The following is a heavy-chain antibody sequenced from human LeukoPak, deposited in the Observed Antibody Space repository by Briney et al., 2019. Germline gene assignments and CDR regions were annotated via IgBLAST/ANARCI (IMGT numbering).Heavy chain of an antibody. Sequence: GESLRLSCEASGFTFSTYSISWVRQAPGKGLEWISSITIGSIYTYYADSVKGRFTISRDNAKNTLYLQMNSLRAEDTAVYYCARGAYSSSWAYYYYGMDVWGQGTTVTVSS. D-gene: IGHD6-13*01. CDR3: ARGAYSSSWAYYYYGMDV. J-gene: IGHJ6*02. V-gene: IGHV3-21*01. CDR2: ITIGSIYT. CDR1: GFTFSTYS.